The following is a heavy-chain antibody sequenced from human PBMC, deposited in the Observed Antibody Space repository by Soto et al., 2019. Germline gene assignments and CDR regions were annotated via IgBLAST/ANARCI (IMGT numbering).Heavy chain of an antibody. CDR1: GFSLSDYW. CDR3: VRPPERRPIAF. V-gene: IGHV3-74*03. J-gene: IGHJ4*01. Sequence: PGGSLRLSCAASGFSLSDYWMHWVRQVPGKGLLWVSRISVDGRDTTYADSVKGRFTISRDNAKNTLYLQMDSLRTQDPAVYYYVRPPERRPIAFWGHGTLVTVSS. D-gene: IGHD2-21*01. CDR2: ISVDGRDT.